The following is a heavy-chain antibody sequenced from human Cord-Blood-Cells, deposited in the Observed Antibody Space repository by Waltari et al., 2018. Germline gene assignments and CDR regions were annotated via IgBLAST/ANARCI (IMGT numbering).Heavy chain of an antibody. D-gene: IGHD1-26*01. V-gene: IGHV4-34*01. CDR2: INHSGST. CDR3: ARGGGSYYNWFDP. J-gene: IGHJ5*02. CDR1: GGSLRGYY. Sequence: QVQLQQWGAGLLKPSETLSLTCAVYGGSLRGYYWRWLRQPPGKGLEWIGEINHSGSTNYNPSLKSRVTISVDTSKNQFSLKLSSVTAADTAVYYCARGGGSYYNWFDPWGQGTLVTVSS.